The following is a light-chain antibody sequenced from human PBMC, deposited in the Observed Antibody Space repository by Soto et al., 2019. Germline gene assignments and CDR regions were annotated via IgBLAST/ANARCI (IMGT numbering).Light chain of an antibody. CDR1: QGVTTN. CDR2: DVS. J-gene: IGKJ5*01. CDR3: QQYNNWPSS. V-gene: IGKV3-15*01. Sequence: MRTPSPSTLSLSPGERATISCRAGQGVTTNFAWYQQKSGQSPRLLIYDVSSRATGVPARFSATGSETDFTLTISGLQSEDSAVYFCQQYNNWPSSFGQGTRLEIK.